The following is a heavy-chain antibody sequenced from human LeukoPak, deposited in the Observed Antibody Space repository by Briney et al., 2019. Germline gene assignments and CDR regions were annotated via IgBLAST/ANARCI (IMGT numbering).Heavy chain of an antibody. CDR2: IKSKTDGGTT. V-gene: IGHV3-15*01. CDR1: GFTFSNAW. J-gene: IGHJ4*02. Sequence: GGSLRLSCAASGFTFSNAWMSWVREAPGKGLEWVGRIKSKTDGGTTDYAAPVKGRFTISRDDSKNTLYLQMNSLTTEDTAVYYCTTHVTYYYDSSGYSYWGQATLVTVSS. D-gene: IGHD3-22*01. CDR3: TTHVTYYYDSSGYSY.